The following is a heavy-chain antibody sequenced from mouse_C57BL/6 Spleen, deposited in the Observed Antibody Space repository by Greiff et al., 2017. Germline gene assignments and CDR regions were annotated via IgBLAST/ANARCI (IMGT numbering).Heavy chain of an antibody. Sequence: QVQLQQPGAELVKPGASVKLSCKASGYTFTSYWMQWVKQRPGQGLEWIGEIDPSDSYTNYNQKFKGKATLTVDTSSSTAYMQLSSLTSEDSAVYYCARSGYKDAMDYWGQGTSVTVSS. J-gene: IGHJ4*01. CDR3: ARSGYKDAMDY. D-gene: IGHD1-3*01. CDR2: IDPSDSYT. CDR1: GYTFTSYW. V-gene: IGHV1-50*01.